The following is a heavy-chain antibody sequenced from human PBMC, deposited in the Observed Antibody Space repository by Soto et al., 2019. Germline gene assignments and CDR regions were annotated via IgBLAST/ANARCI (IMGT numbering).Heavy chain of an antibody. CDR1: GFTFSSYA. J-gene: IGHJ4*02. CDR3: AKDYDGPRLRGRVGALLGGIWFDY. CDR2: ISGSGGST. V-gene: IGHV3-23*01. Sequence: GGSLRLSCAASGFTFSSYAMSWVRQAPGKGLEWVSAISGSGGSTYYADSVKGRFTISRDNSKNTLYLQMNSLRAEDTAVYYCAKDYDGPRLRGRVGALLGGIWFDYWGQGTLVTVSS. D-gene: IGHD1-26*01.